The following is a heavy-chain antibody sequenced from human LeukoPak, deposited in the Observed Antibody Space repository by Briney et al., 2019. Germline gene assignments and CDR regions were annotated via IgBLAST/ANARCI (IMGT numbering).Heavy chain of an antibody. J-gene: IGHJ6*02. CDR2: ISSSSSYI. CDR3: AGGQLRSRANYIVVVTAIRGNYYGMDV. Sequence: GGSLRLSCAASGFTFSSYSMNWVRQAPGKGLEWVSSISSSSSYIYYADSVKGRFTISRDNAKNSLYLQMNSLRAEDTAVYYCAGGQLRSRANYIVVVTAIRGNYYGMDVWGQGTTVTVSS. D-gene: IGHD2-21*02. V-gene: IGHV3-21*01. CDR1: GFTFSSYS.